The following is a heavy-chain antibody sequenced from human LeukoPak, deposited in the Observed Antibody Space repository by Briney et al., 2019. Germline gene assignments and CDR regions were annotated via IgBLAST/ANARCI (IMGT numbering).Heavy chain of an antibody. CDR1: GFTFSSYA. CDR3: AKVRPVAAAGPFDY. Sequence: GGSLRLSCAASGFTFSSYAMSWVRQAPGKGLEWVAVISYDGSNKYYADSVKGRFTISRDNSKNTLYLQMNSLRAEDTAVYYCAKVRPVAAAGPFDYWGQGTLVTVSS. V-gene: IGHV3-30*18. D-gene: IGHD6-13*01. J-gene: IGHJ4*02. CDR2: ISYDGSNK.